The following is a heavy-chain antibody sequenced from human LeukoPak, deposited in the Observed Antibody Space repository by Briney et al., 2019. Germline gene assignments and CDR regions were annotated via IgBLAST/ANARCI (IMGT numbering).Heavy chain of an antibody. D-gene: IGHD3-22*01. CDR3: AKDTIDYYDNSGYYRG. CDR2: VSGSGSST. CDR1: GFTFSSYA. J-gene: IGHJ4*02. Sequence: PGGSLRLSCAASGFTFSSYAMSWVRQAPGKGLERVSGVSGSGSSTYYADSVKGRFTVSRDNSKDTLYLQMNSLRAEDTAVYYCAKDTIDYYDNSGYYRGWGQGTLVTVSS. V-gene: IGHV3-23*01.